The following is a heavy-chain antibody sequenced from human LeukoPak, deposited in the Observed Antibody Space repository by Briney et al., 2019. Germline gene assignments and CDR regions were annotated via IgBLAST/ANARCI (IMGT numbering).Heavy chain of an antibody. CDR1: GYTFTGYY. J-gene: IGHJ5*02. CDR3: ARMSSPLQYNWFDP. Sequence: ASVKVSCKASGYTFTGYYVHWVRQAPGQGLEWMGRINPNNGDSNFAQKFQGRVTMTRDTSISTVYMDLSRLRSDDTAVYYRARMSSPLQYNWFDPWGQGTLVTVSS. CDR2: INPNNGDS. V-gene: IGHV1-2*06. D-gene: IGHD1-14*01.